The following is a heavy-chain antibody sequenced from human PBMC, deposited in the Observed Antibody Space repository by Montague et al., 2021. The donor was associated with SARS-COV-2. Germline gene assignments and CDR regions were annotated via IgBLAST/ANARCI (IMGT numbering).Heavy chain of an antibody. J-gene: IGHJ1*01. CDR1: GGSISNSVYY. Sequence: SETLSLTCTVSGGSISNSVYYWGWVRQPPGKGLEWIGSIYYAGSTYYNPSLKSRLTISVDTSENQFSLNLWSMTAADTAVYYCARHPDHWGQGTLVTVSS. V-gene: IGHV4-39*01. CDR2: IYYAGST. CDR3: ARHPDH.